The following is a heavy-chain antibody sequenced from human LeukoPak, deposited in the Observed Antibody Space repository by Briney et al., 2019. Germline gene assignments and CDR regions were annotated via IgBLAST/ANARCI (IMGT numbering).Heavy chain of an antibody. Sequence: SEILSLTCTVSGGSINTYYWSWIRQPPGKGLEWIGYIYYSGSTNYNPSLKSRVTISVDRSKNQFSLQLSSVTAADTAVYYCARDPYSGNYGTYYYYYMDVWGKGTTVTISS. V-gene: IGHV4-59*01. J-gene: IGHJ6*03. CDR3: ARDPYSGNYGTYYYYYMDV. D-gene: IGHD1-26*01. CDR1: GGSINTYY. CDR2: IYYSGST.